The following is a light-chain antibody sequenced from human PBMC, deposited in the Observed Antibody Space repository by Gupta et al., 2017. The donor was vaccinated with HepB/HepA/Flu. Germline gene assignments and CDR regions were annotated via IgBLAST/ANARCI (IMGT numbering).Light chain of an antibody. CDR3: QLTYYPPGRT. Sequence: DIQMPPSPSSLSASVGDRVTITCRASQSISRYLNWYQQKPGKAPKLLIFAASSLQSGVPLRFSGSGSGTDCTLTIKNLQSEDFATYNCQLTYYPPGRTFGQGTRVEIK. CDR2: AAS. J-gene: IGKJ1*01. CDR1: QSISRY. V-gene: IGKV1-39*01.